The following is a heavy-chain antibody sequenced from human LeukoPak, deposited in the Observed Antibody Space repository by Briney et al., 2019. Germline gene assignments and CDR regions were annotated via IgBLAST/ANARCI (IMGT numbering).Heavy chain of an antibody. Sequence: ASVKVSCKASGYTFTSYGVSWVRQAPGQGLEWVGWISASNGNTNSAQKLQGRVTLTTDTSSSTAYVEPRSLRSDDTAVYYCARYPLSYTSNWHYYFDYWGQGTLLTVSS. CDR3: ARYPLSYTSNWHYYFDY. CDR2: ISASNGNT. CDR1: GYTFTSYG. V-gene: IGHV1-18*01. J-gene: IGHJ4*02. D-gene: IGHD1-7*01.